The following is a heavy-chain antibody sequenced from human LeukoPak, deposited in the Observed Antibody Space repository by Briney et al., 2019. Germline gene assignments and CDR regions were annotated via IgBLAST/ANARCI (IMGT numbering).Heavy chain of an antibody. CDR1: GGSFSGYY. J-gene: IGHJ4*02. D-gene: IGHD6-19*01. V-gene: IGHV4-34*01. CDR3: ARDDGSSGWYYFGY. Sequence: SETLSLTCAVYGGSFSGYYWSWIRQPPGKGLEWIGEINHSGSTNYNPSLKSRVTISVDTSKNQFSLKLSSVTAADTAVYYCARDDGSSGWYYFGYWGQGTLVTVSS. CDR2: INHSGST.